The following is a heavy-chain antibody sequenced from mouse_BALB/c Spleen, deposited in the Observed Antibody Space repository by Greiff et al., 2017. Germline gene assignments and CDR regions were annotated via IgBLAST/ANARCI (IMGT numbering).Heavy chain of an antibody. CDR2: INSNGGST. D-gene: IGHD2-1*01. J-gene: IGHJ4*01. CDR3: ARDRHGNYGDAMDY. Sequence: EVMLVESGGGLVQPGGSLKLSCAASGFTFSSYGMSWVRQTPDKRLELVATINSNGGSTYYPDSVKGRFTISRDNAKNTLYLQMSSLKSEDTAMYYCARDRHGNYGDAMDYWGQGTSVTVSA. CDR1: GFTFSSYG. V-gene: IGHV5-6-3*01.